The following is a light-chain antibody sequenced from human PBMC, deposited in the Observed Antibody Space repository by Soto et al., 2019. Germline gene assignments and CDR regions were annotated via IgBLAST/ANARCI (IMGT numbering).Light chain of an antibody. Sequence: EIVMTQSPATLSVSPGERATLSCRASQSFDSNLAWYQQKPGQAPRLLIFGASTRASGVAARFSGSGSGTEFTLTISSLQSEDFAVYYCQQYNDWPSMYTFGQGTKLEMK. CDR2: GAS. CDR3: QQYNDWPSMYT. V-gene: IGKV3-15*01. J-gene: IGKJ2*01. CDR1: QSFDSN.